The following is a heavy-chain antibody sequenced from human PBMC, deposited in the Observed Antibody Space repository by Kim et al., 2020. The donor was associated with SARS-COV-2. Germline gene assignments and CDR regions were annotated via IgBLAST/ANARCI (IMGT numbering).Heavy chain of an antibody. CDR3: ARDLPLYYYDSSGTYDY. CDR2: INSDGSST. V-gene: IGHV3-74*01. D-gene: IGHD3-22*01. J-gene: IGHJ4*02. CDR1: GFTFSSYW. Sequence: GGSLRLSCAASGFTFSSYWMHWVRQAPGKGLVWVSRINSDGSSTSYADSVKGRFTISRDNAKNTLYLQMNSLRAEDTAVYYCARDLPLYYYDSSGTYDYWGQGTLVTVSS.